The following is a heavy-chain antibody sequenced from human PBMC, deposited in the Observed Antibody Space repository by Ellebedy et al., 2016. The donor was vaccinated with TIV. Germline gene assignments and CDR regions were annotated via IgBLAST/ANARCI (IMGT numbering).Heavy chain of an antibody. V-gene: IGHV3-30*18. D-gene: IGHD3-3*01. CDR3: AKDVPPLGDFWSGYFH. CDR1: GLTFTTYG. J-gene: IGHJ4*02. Sequence: GESLKISCAVSGLTFTTYGMHWVRQAPGKGLEWVALISYDGSNKFYADSVKGRFTISIDNSQNTLYLQMNRLRAEDTAVYYCAKDVPPLGDFWSGYFHWGQGTLVTVSS. CDR2: ISYDGSNK.